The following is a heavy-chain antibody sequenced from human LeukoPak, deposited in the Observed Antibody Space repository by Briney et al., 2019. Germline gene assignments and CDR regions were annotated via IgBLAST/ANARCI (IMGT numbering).Heavy chain of an antibody. CDR2: INWNGGST. CDR3: ARGQWTYCSSTSCYTYYYMDV. Sequence: PGGSLRLSCAASGFTFDDYGMSWVRHAPGKGLEWVSGINWNGGSTGYADSVKGRFTISRDNAKNSLYLQMNSLRAEDTALYYCARGQWTYCSSTSCYTYYYMDVWGKGTTVTVSS. D-gene: IGHD2-2*02. V-gene: IGHV3-20*04. CDR1: GFTFDDYG. J-gene: IGHJ6*03.